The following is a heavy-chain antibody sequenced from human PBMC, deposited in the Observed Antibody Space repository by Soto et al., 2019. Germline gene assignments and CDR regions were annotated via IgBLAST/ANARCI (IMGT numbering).Heavy chain of an antibody. CDR3: ASGKAGSYYYYMDV. J-gene: IGHJ6*03. Sequence: SETLSLTCTVSGGSISSYYWSWIRQPPGKGLEWIGYIYYSGSTNYNPSLKSRVTISVDTSKNQFSLKLSSVTAADTAVYYCASGKAGSYYYYMDVWGKGTTVTVSS. CDR2: IYYSGST. V-gene: IGHV4-59*01. CDR1: GGSISSYY. D-gene: IGHD6-13*01.